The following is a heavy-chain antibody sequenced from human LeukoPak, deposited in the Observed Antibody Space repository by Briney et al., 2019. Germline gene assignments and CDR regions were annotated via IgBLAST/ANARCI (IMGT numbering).Heavy chain of an antibody. J-gene: IGHJ6*02. CDR2: IKEDGSEK. D-gene: IGHD3-10*02. CDR1: GFTFSSYW. CDR3: ALFGELFTNYGMDV. Sequence: GGSLRLSCAASGFTFSSYWMSWVRQAPGKGLEWVAHIKEDGSEKYYVDSVKGRFTISRDNAKNSLYLQMNSLRAEDTAVYYCALFGELFTNYGMDVWGQGTTVTVSS. V-gene: IGHV3-7*01.